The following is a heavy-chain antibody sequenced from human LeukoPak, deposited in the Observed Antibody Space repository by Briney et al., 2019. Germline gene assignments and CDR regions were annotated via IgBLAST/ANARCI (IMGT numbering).Heavy chain of an antibody. CDR3: ASMATVTPAVDY. Sequence: GGSLRLSCAASGFTFSSYGMHCVRQAPGKGLEGVAVIWYDGSNKYYADSVKGRFTISRDNAKNSLYLQMNSLRAEDTAVYYCASMATVTPAVDYWGQGTLVTVSS. J-gene: IGHJ4*02. V-gene: IGHV3-33*03. CDR1: GFTFSSYG. CDR2: IWYDGSNK. D-gene: IGHD4-17*01.